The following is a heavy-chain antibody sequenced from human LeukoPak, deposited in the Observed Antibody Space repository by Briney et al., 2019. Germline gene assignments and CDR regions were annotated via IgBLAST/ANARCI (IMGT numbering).Heavy chain of an antibody. CDR1: GGSISXXX. CDR3: AREGYNPKFYGMDV. CDR2: XYYXXST. Sequence: SETLSLTCXVSGGSISXXXXXXXXXPXXXXLXXXXYXYYXXSTNYNPSLXSRVTXSVDTXKNQFSLKLSSVTAADTAVYYCAREGYNPKFYGMDVWGQGTTVTVSS. J-gene: IGHJ6*02. D-gene: IGHD1-14*01. V-gene: IGHV4-59*01.